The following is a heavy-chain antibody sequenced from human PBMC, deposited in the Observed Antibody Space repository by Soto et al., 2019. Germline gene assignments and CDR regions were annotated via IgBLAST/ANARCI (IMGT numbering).Heavy chain of an antibody. CDR3: AKESYGTSRGSFDI. V-gene: IGHV3-23*01. D-gene: IGHD2-2*01. J-gene: IGHJ3*02. CDR1: GFTFSNYA. Sequence: EAQLLESGGALVQPGGSLRLSCAASGFTFSNYAINWVRQAPGKGLEWVSGITGSGFQTFYADSVKGRFTISRDNSKNTLYLQMNNLRAEDTAISYFAKESYGTSRGSFDIWGQGPTVSVSS. CDR2: ITGSGFQT.